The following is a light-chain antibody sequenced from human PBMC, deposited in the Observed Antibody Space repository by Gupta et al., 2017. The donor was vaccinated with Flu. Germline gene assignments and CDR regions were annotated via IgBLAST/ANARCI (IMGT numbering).Light chain of an antibody. CDR1: QSISSY. V-gene: IGKV1-39*01. CDR2: AAS. CDR3: QQSYSTQFT. Sequence: VGDRVTITCRASQSISSYLNWYQQKPGKAPKLLIYAASSLQSGVPSRFSGSGSGTDFTLTISSLQPEDFATYYCQQSYSTQFTFGPGTKVDIK. J-gene: IGKJ3*01.